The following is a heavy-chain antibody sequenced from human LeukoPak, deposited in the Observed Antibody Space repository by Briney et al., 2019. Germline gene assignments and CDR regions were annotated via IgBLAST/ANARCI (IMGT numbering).Heavy chain of an antibody. CDR2: IHYTGST. V-gene: IGHV4-59*01. J-gene: IGHJ5*02. D-gene: IGHD3-9*01. Sequence: AETLSLTCTVSGGSITSSYWSWIRQSPGKGLEWIGYIHYTGSTNYNPSLKSRVTMLIDTSKDQFSLKLSSVTAADTAVYYCARGRYSAGDNWFDPWGQGTLVTVSS. CDR1: GGSITSSY. CDR3: ARGRYSAGDNWFDP.